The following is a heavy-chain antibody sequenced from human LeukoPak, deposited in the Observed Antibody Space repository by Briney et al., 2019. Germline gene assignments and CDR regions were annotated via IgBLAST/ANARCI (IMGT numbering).Heavy chain of an antibody. D-gene: IGHD2-15*01. CDR3: AKDARRGSGGSCYACYFDY. J-gene: IGHJ4*02. CDR2: ISGSGGST. CDR1: GFTFSNYA. V-gene: IGHV3-23*01. Sequence: GGSLRLSCVGSGFTFSNYAMTWVRQGPGKGLEWVSAISGSGGSTYYADSVKGRFTISRDNSKNTLYLQMNSLRAEDTAVYYCAKDARRGSGGSCYACYFDYWGQGTLVTVSS.